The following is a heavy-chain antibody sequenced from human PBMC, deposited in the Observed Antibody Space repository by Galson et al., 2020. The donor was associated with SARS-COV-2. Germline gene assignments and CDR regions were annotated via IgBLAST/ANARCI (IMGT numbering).Heavy chain of an antibody. Sequence: GGSLRLSCAASGFTFSNSAMHWVRQAPGKGLEWVAIISYDGTSKYNSDSVKGRFTISRDISKNTLYLQMNSLRPEDTAVYYCARETDDHTSSWYDHWGQGTLVTVSS. CDR2: ISYDGTSK. CDR1: GFTFSNSA. D-gene: IGHD6-13*01. V-gene: IGHV3-30*04. CDR3: ARETDDHTSSWYDH. J-gene: IGHJ5*02.